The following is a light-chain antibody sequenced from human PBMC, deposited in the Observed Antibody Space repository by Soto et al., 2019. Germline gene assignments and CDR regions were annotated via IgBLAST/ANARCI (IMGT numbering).Light chain of an antibody. CDR1: QGITNY. J-gene: IGKJ5*01. CDR3: QQYSSAAQS. Sequence: DIQMTQSPSSLSASVGDRVTITYRASQGITNYLAWYQQKPGKVPRLLIYAASTLQSGVPSRFSGSGSGTDCTLTISSLQPEDVAPCYCQQYSSAAQSFGQGKRLVIK. CDR2: AAS. V-gene: IGKV1-27*01.